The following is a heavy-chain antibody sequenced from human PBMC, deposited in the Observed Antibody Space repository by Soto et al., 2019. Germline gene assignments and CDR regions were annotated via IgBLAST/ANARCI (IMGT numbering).Heavy chain of an antibody. D-gene: IGHD1-1*01. CDR3: VKHGNGTPFYFDF. V-gene: IGHV5-10-1*03. J-gene: IGHJ4*02. Sequence: EVQLVQSGAEMKKPGESLTISCRGSGYKFIGYWISWVRQMPAKGLEWVGRIDPSDSHTTYSPSFEGHVTISVDKSINTAYLQWRSLQASDTATYYCVKHGNGTPFYFDFWGRGTLVPVSA. CDR1: GYKFIGYW. CDR2: IDPSDSHT.